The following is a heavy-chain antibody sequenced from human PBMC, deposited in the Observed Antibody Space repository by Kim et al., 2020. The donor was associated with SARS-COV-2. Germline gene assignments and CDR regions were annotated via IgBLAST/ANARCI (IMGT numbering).Heavy chain of an antibody. J-gene: IGHJ6*02. V-gene: IGHV3-30*04. CDR3: ARGAPLYCSGGRCYSRDFQYGMDV. CDR2: ISYDGSNK. Sequence: GGSLRLSCAASGFIFTNYALHWVRQAPGKGLEWVAVISYDGSNKYDADSVQGRFTISRDNSKNTLYLQMNSLRTEDMAVYYCARGAPLYCSGGRCYSRDFQYGMDVWGQGTTVTVSS. CDR1: GFIFTNYA. D-gene: IGHD2-15*01.